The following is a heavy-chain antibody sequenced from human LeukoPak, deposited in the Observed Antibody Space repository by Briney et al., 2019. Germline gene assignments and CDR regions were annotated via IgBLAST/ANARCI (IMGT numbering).Heavy chain of an antibody. CDR1: GYTFTGYY. Sequence: GASVKVSCKASGYTFTGYYMHWVRQAPGQGLEWMGRIIPILGIANYAQKFQGRVTITADKSTSTAYMELSSLRSEDTAVYYCAEHTLVGGYSGYDGGDYFDYWGQGTLVTVSS. D-gene: IGHD5-12*01. J-gene: IGHJ4*02. CDR2: IIPILGIA. V-gene: IGHV1-69*02. CDR3: AEHTLVGGYSGYDGGDYFDY.